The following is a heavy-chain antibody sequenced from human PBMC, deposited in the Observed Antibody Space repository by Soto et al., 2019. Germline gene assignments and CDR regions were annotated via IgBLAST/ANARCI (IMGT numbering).Heavy chain of an antibody. D-gene: IGHD2-21*02. V-gene: IGHV5-10-1*01. J-gene: IGHJ6*02. CDR3: AANPVVTATHYYGMDV. CDR1: GYSFTSYW. CDR2: IDPSDSYT. Sequence: GESLKISCKGSGYSFTSYWISWVRQMPGKGLEWMGRIDPSDSYTNYSPSFQGHVTISADKSISTACLQWSSLKASDTAMYYCAANPVVTATHYYGMDVWGQGTRVTVSS.